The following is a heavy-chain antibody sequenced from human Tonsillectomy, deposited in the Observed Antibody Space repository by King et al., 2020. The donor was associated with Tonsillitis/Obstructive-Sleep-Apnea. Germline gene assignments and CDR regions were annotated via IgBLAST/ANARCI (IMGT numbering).Heavy chain of an antibody. V-gene: IGHV3-49*04. CDR3: TRINWNYESYGMDV. CDR1: GFTFGDYA. CDR2: IRSKAYGGTT. D-gene: IGHD1-1*01. Sequence: LVQSGGGLVQPGRSLRLSCTVSGFTFGDYAMSWVRQAPGKGLEWVGFIRSKAYGGTTEYAASVKGRFSISREDSKSIAYQQMNSLKTEDTAVYSCTRINWNYESYGMDVWGQGTTVTVSS. J-gene: IGHJ6*02.